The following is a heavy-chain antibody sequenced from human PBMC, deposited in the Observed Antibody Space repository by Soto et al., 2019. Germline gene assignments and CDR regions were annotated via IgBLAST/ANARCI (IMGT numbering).Heavy chain of an antibody. CDR3: ARDRGSSWMYKWFDP. V-gene: IGHV4-30-4*01. CDR2: IFYSGNT. J-gene: IGHJ5*02. D-gene: IGHD6-13*01. CDR1: GGSISSGDYY. Sequence: QVQLQESGPGLVKPSQTLSLTCTVSGGSISSGDYYWSWIRQPPGKGLEWIGYIFYSGNTYYNPSLKSRVRISVATSKNPFSLKLSSVTAADTAVYYCARDRGSSWMYKWFDPWGQGTLVTVSS.